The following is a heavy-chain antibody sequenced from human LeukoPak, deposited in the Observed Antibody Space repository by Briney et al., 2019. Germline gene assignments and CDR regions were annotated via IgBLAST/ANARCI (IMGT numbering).Heavy chain of an antibody. CDR1: GFTFSSYG. CDR2: ISYDGSNK. CDR3: ARDANPPLAAAGTVDY. V-gene: IGHV3-30*03. Sequence: GGSLRLSCAASGFTFSSYGMHWVRQAPGKGLEWVAVISYDGSNKYYADSVKGRFTISRDNSKSTLYLQMNSLRAEDTAVYYCARDANPPLAAAGTVDYWGQGTLVTVSS. J-gene: IGHJ4*02. D-gene: IGHD6-13*01.